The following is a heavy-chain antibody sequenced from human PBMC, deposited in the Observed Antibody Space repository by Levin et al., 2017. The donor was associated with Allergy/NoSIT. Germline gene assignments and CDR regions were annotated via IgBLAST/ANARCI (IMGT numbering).Heavy chain of an antibody. V-gene: IGHV3-23*01. Sequence: SCAVSGFTFSSYAMSWVRQAPGEALEWVSSISNTVGRTYYADSVKGRFTISRDNSKNTVYLQMNSLRAEDTAVYYCAKELGDGYNWGFDYWGQGTLVTVSS. CDR2: ISNTVGRT. CDR3: AKELGDGYNWGFDY. J-gene: IGHJ4*02. CDR1: GFTFSSYA. D-gene: IGHD5-24*01.